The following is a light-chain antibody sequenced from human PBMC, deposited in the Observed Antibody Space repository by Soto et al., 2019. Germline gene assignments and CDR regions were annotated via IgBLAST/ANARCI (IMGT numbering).Light chain of an antibody. V-gene: IGKV4-1*01. CDR3: QQYYSTPPT. CDR2: WAS. CDR1: QSVLYSSNNKNY. J-gene: IGKJ2*01. Sequence: DIVMTQSPDSLAVSLGERATINCKSSQSVLYSSNNKNYLAWYQQQPGQPPKLLIYWASTRESGVPDRFSGSESGTDFTLTISRLQAEDVAVYYCQQYYSTPPTFGQGTKLEIK.